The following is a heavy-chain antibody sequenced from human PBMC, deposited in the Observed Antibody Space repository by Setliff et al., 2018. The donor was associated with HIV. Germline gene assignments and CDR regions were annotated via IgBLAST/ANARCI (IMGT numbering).Heavy chain of an antibody. V-gene: IGHV4-39*01. D-gene: IGHD6-13*01. CDR3: ARRGSSWYSHWFDP. CDR2: IYYSGYT. CDR1: GGSISSSSNY. Sequence: SETLSLTCTVSGGSISSSSNYWAWIRQPPGKGLEWIGSIYYSGYTYYNPSLKSRVTISVDTSKSQFSLNVKSMTAADTAIYYCARRGSSWYSHWFDPWGQGTLVTVSS. J-gene: IGHJ5*02.